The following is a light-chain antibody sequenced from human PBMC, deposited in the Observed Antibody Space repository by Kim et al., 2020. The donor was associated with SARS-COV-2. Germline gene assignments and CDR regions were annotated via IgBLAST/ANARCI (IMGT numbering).Light chain of an antibody. CDR1: QDISNY. CDR2: DAS. J-gene: IGKJ2*01. Sequence: DIQMTQSPSSLSASVGDRVTITCQASQDISNYLNWYQQKPGKAPKLLIYDASNLETGVPSRFSGSGSGTDFTFTISSLQPEDIATYYCQQYDTLFGQGTKLEI. CDR3: QQYDTL. V-gene: IGKV1-33*01.